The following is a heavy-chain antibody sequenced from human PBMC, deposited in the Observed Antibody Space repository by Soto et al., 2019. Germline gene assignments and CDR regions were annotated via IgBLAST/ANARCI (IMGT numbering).Heavy chain of an antibody. J-gene: IGHJ2*01. CDR3: ARDLHSGGKYWYFDI. V-gene: IGHV1-18*01. CDR1: GYTFTHYG. CDR2: INSFSGDT. Sequence: QVQLVQSGAEVKKPGASVKVSCKASGYTFTHYGITGVRQAPGQGLEWMGWINSFSGDTNYPQKIQGRLTMTTDTSTNTVYMELRNLRSDDTAVYYCARDLHSGGKYWYFDIWGRGTLVTVSS. D-gene: IGHD2-15*01.